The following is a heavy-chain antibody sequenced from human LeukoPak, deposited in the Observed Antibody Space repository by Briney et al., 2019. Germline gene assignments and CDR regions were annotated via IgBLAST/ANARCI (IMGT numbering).Heavy chain of an antibody. CDR3: AKDPNGDYVGAFDS. Sequence: GGSLRLSCAASGFTFSSYSMNWVRQAPGKGLEWVSSISSSSSYIYYADSVKGRFTISRDNAKNSLYLQMSSLTAEDAAVYYCAKDPNGDYVGAFDSWGQGTMVTVSS. CDR2: ISSSSSYI. D-gene: IGHD4-17*01. V-gene: IGHV3-21*04. CDR1: GFTFSSYS. J-gene: IGHJ3*02.